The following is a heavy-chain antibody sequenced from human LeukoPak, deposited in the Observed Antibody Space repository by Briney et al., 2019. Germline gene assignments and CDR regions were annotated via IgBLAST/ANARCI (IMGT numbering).Heavy chain of an antibody. CDR2: INSDGSST. D-gene: IGHD3-22*01. CDR3: ATMIVVDPREDDAFDI. V-gene: IGHV3-74*01. Sequence: QPGGSLRLSCAASGFTFSSYWMHWVRHAPGKGLVWVSRINSDGSSTSYADSVKGRFTISRDNAKNTLYLQMNSLRAEDTAVYYCATMIVVDPREDDAFDIWGQGTKVTVSS. J-gene: IGHJ3*02. CDR1: GFTFSSYW.